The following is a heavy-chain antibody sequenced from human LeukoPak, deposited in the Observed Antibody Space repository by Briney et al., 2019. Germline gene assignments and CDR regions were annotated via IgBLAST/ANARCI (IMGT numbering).Heavy chain of an antibody. D-gene: IGHD6-19*01. V-gene: IGHV3-48*01. Sequence: GGSLRLSCAASGFTFSSYSMNWVRQAPGKGLEWVSYISSSSSTIYYADSVKGRFTISRDNAKNSLYLQMNSLRAEDTAVYYCARRGFVAGLKGFSGYWGQGTLVTVSS. CDR2: ISSSSSTI. CDR3: ARRGFVAGLKGFSGY. CDR1: GFTFSSYS. J-gene: IGHJ4*02.